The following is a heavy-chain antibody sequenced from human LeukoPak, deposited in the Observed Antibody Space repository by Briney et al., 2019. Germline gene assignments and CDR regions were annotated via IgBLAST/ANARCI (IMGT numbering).Heavy chain of an antibody. CDR3: ARGYYYDSSGYSY. V-gene: IGHV4-59*01. CDR2: IYYSGST. D-gene: IGHD3-22*01. CDR1: GGSISSYY. J-gene: IGHJ4*02. Sequence: SETLSLTCTVSGGSISSYYWSWIRQPPGKGLEWIGYIYYSGSTHYNPSLKSRVTISVDTSKNQFSLKLSSVTAADTAVYYCARGYYYDSSGYSYWGQGTLVTVSS.